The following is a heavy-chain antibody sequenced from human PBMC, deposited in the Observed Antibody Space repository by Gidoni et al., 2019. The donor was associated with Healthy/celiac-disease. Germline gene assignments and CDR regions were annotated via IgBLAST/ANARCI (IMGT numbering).Heavy chain of an antibody. CDR2: ISWDGGST. J-gene: IGHJ1*01. D-gene: IGHD2-21*01. CDR1: VFTFDDYT. V-gene: IGHV3-43*01. CDR3: AKPSIVVDEGYFQH. Sequence: EVQLVESGGVVVQPGGSLRHSCAASVFTFDDYTMHWVRQAPGKSLEWVSLISWDGGSTYYADSVKGRFTISRDNSKNSLYLQMNSLRTEDTALYYCAKPSIVVDEGYFQHWGQGTLVTVSS.